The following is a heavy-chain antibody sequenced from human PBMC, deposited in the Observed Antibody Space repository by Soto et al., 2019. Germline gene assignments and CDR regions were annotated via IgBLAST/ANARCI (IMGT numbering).Heavy chain of an antibody. CDR1: GFTFSSYA. CDR3: AKHETYYYDSSGSLGDY. Sequence: GGSLRLSCAASGFTFSSYAMSWVRQAPGKGLEWVSAISGSGGSTYYADSVKGRFTIPRDNSKNTLYLQMNSLRAEDTAVYYCAKHETYYYDSSGSLGDYWGQGTLVTVSS. V-gene: IGHV3-23*01. J-gene: IGHJ4*02. CDR2: ISGSGGST. D-gene: IGHD3-22*01.